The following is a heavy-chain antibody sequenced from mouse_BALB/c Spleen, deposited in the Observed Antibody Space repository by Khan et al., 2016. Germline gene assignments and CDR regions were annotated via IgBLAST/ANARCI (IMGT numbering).Heavy chain of an antibody. D-gene: IGHD1-1*01. CDR1: GFTLTDYY. CDR2: IRNKAKGSTT. J-gene: IGHJ1*01. CDR3: ARDVTYGSSPYWYFDV. Sequence: EMELVESGGGMVQPGGSLRLSCATSGFTLTDYYISWVRQPPGKALEWLGFIRNKAKGSTTEYSAAVKGRFTISRDNSQSILYLQMNILRDEDSATYYCARDVTYGSSPYWYFDVWGAGTTVSVSS. V-gene: IGHV7-3*02.